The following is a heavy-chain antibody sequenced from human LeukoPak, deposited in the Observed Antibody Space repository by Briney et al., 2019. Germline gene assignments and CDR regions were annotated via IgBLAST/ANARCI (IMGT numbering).Heavy chain of an antibody. D-gene: IGHD2-2*01. V-gene: IGHV3-74*01. CDR2: INSDGSST. J-gene: IGHJ6*04. CDR1: GFTFSSYW. Sequence: GGSLRLSCAASGFTFSSYWMHWVRQAPGKGLVWVSRINSDGSSTSYADSVKGRFTISRDNAKNTLYLQMNSLRAEDTAVYYCARGLPSTSFYGCPLYYYGMDVWGKGTTVTVSS. CDR3: ARGLPSTSFYGCPLYYYGMDV.